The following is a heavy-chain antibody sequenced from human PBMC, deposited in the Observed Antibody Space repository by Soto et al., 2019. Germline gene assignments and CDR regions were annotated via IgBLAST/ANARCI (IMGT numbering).Heavy chain of an antibody. CDR2: INAGNGNT. D-gene: IGHD6-13*01. J-gene: IGHJ3*02. V-gene: IGHV1-3*01. Sequence: ASVKVSCKASGYTFTSYAMHWVRQAPGQRLEWMGWINAGNGNTKYSQKLQGRVTITRDTSASTAYMELSSLRSEDTAVYYCARPNSRSWFAAFDIWGQGTMVTVSS. CDR3: ARPNSRSWFAAFDI. CDR1: GYTFTSYA.